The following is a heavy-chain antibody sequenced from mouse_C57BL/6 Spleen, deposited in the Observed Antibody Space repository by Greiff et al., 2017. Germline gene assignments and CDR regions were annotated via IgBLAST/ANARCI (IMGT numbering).Heavy chain of an antibody. V-gene: IGHV5-9-1*02. CDR3: TRVTITTGDWYFDV. Sequence: EVMLVESGEGLVKPGGSLKLSCAASGFTFSSYAMSWVRQTPEKRLEWVAYISSGGDYIYYADTVKGRFTISRDNARNTLYLQMSSLKSEDTAMYYCTRVTITTGDWYFDVWGTGTTVTVSS. CDR1: GFTFSSYA. J-gene: IGHJ1*03. CDR2: ISSGGDYI. D-gene: IGHD2-4*01.